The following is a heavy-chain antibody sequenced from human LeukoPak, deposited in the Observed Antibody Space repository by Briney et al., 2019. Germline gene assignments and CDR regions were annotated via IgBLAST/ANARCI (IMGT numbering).Heavy chain of an antibody. J-gene: IGHJ4*02. CDR1: GFTVSSNY. Sequence: PGGSLRLSCAASGFTVSSNYMSWVRQAPGKGLEWVSVIYSGGSTYYADSVKGRFTISRDNSKNTLYLQMNSLRVEDTAVYYCYSLTGYCSSTSCLFNTDYWGQGTLVTVSS. V-gene: IGHV3-66*01. CDR2: IYSGGST. D-gene: IGHD2-2*01. CDR3: YSLTGYCSSTSCLFNTDY.